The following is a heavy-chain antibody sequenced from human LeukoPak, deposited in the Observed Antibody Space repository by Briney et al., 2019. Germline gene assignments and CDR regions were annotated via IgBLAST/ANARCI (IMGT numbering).Heavy chain of an antibody. CDR2: INHSGST. D-gene: IGHD6-6*01. CDR3: ARGFSSSSSDY. CDR1: NGSFSGYY. J-gene: IGHJ4*02. V-gene: IGHV4-34*01. Sequence: SETLSLTCAVYNGSFSGYYWSWIRQPPGKGLEWIGEINHSGSTNYNPSLKSRVTISVDTSKNQFSLKLSSVTAADTAVYYCARGFSSSSSDYWGQGTLVTVSS.